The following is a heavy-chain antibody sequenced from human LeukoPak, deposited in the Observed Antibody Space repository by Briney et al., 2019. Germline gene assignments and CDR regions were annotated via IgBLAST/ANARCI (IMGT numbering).Heavy chain of an antibody. CDR2: ISGSGSTT. Sequence: GGSLRLSCAASGFTFSTYAMSWVRQAPGRGLEWVSVISGSGSTTSYADFVKGRFTISRDNSKNILYLQMYGLRAEDMAVYYCGKDSTAMGYAIDYWGQGTLVTVSS. CDR3: GKDSTAMGYAIDY. V-gene: IGHV3-23*01. D-gene: IGHD5-18*01. J-gene: IGHJ4*02. CDR1: GFTFSTYA.